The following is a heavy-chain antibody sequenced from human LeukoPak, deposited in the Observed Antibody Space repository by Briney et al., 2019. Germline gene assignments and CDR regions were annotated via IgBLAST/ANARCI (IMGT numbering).Heavy chain of an antibody. CDR3: ARRGGTLRPESFDI. Sequence: PSETLSLTCTVSGGSISSYYWSWIRQPPGKGLEWIGYISTYWSSNCYHSLKSRVTISVDTSKNQFSLKLSSVTAADTAVYYCARRGGTLRPESFDIWGQKTMVPV. D-gene: IGHD1-14*01. CDR2: ISTYWSS. CDR1: GGSISSYY. J-gene: IGHJ3*02. V-gene: IGHV4-4*08.